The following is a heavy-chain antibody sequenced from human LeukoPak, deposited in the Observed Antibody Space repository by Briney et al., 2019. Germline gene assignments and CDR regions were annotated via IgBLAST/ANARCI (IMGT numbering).Heavy chain of an antibody. V-gene: IGHV4-31*03. D-gene: IGHD2-15*01. CDR2: NYYSGST. CDR3: ARGRGYCSGGSCSGWFDP. J-gene: IGHJ5*02. CDR1: GGSINSGGYY. Sequence: SETLSLTCTVSGGSINSGGYYWSWIRQHPGKGLEWIGYNYYSGSTYYNLSLKSRVTISVDTSKNQFSLKLSSVTAADTAVYYCARGRGYCSGGSCSGWFDPWGQGTLVTVSS.